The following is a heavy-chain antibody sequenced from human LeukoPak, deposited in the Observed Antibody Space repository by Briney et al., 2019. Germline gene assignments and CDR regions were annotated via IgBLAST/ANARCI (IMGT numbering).Heavy chain of an antibody. V-gene: IGHV3-48*04. CDR3: ARMNYISSGWGAPFDC. J-gene: IGHJ4*02. CDR1: GFTFSSYA. Sequence: GGSLRLSCAASGFTFSSYAMSWVRQAPGKGLEWVSYISSSSTIYYPDSVKGRFTISRDNAKNSLYLQMNSLRAEDTAVYYCARMNYISSGWGAPFDCWGQGTLVTVSS. CDR2: ISSSSTI. D-gene: IGHD1-7*01.